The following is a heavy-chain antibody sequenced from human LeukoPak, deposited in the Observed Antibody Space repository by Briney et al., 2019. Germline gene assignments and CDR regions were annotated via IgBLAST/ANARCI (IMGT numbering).Heavy chain of an antibody. CDR3: ARVSYGDYVVAWFDP. Sequence: GASVKVSRKASGYTFTSYSISWVRQAPGQGLEWMGWISAYNGNTNYAQKLQGRVTMTTDTSTSTAYMELRSLRSDDTAVYYCARVSYGDYVVAWFDPWGQGTLVTVSS. D-gene: IGHD4-17*01. CDR2: ISAYNGNT. J-gene: IGHJ5*02. V-gene: IGHV1-18*01. CDR1: GYTFTSYS.